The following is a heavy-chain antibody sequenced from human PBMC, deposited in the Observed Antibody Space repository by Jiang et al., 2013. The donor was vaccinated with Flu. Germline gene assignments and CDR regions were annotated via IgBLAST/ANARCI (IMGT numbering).Heavy chain of an antibody. D-gene: IGHD2-15*01. CDR2: IYHSGST. CDR1: GGSISSGGYS. CDR3: ASGPVGYCSGGSCYPYFDY. V-gene: IGHV4-30-2*01. Sequence: CAVSGGSISSGGYSWSWIRQPPGKGLEWIGYIYHSGSTYYNPSLKSRVTISVDRSKNQFSLKLSSVTAADTAVYYCASGPVGYCSGGSCYPYFDYWGQGTLVTVSS. J-gene: IGHJ4*02.